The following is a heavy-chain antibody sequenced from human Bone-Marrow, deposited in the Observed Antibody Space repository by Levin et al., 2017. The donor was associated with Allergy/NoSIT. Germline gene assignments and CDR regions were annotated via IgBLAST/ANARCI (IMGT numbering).Heavy chain of an antibody. D-gene: IGHD2-15*01. CDR3: AKGGIVVLAALLDS. V-gene: IGHV3-30*18. J-gene: IGHJ4*02. Sequence: GESLKISCAASGFTFSSYGMHWVRQAPGKGLEWVAVVSYDGSQTYYAESVRGRFSISRDNSKNTVDLHMNGLRAEDTALYYCAKGGIVVLAALLDSWGQGTLVTVSS. CDR1: GFTFSSYG. CDR2: VSYDGSQT.